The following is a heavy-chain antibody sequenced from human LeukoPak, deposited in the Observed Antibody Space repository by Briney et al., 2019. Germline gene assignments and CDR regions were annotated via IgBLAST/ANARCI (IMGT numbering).Heavy chain of an antibody. J-gene: IGHJ4*02. D-gene: IGHD2-8*01. CDR2: FDPEDGET. V-gene: IGHV1-24*01. CDR3: ATFGYCTNGVCSTLDY. CDR1: GYTLTELS. Sequence: ASVKVSCKVSGYTLTELSMHWVRQAPGKGLEWMGGFDPEDGETIYAQKFQGRVTMTEDTSTDTAHMELSSLRSEDTAVYYCATFGYCTNGVCSTLDYWGQGTLVTVSS.